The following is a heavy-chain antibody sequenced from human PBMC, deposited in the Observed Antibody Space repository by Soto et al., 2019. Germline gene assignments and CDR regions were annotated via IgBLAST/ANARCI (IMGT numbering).Heavy chain of an antibody. V-gene: IGHV4-31*03. J-gene: IGHJ4*02. CDR2: IYYSGST. D-gene: IGHD3-3*01. Sequence: SETLSLTCTVSGGSISSGGYYWSWIRQHPGKGLEWIGYIYYSGSTYYNPSLKSRVTISVDTSKNQFSLKLSSVTAADTAVYYCARVREGTIFGVVIISYLDYWGQGTLVTVSS. CDR1: GGSISSGGYY. CDR3: ARVREGTIFGVVIISYLDY.